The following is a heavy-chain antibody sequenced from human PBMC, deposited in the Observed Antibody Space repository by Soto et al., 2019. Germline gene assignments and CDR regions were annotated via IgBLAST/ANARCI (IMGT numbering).Heavy chain of an antibody. CDR1: GFTFSSYA. Sequence: GGSLRLSCAASGFTFSSYAMSWVRQAPGKGLEWVSAISGSGGSTYYADSVKGRFTISRDNSKNTLYLQMNSLRAEDTAVYYCAKDPTIQARWFGELLPYYYGMDVWGQGTTVTVSS. CDR2: ISGSGGST. D-gene: IGHD3-10*01. V-gene: IGHV3-23*01. J-gene: IGHJ6*02. CDR3: AKDPTIQARWFGELLPYYYGMDV.